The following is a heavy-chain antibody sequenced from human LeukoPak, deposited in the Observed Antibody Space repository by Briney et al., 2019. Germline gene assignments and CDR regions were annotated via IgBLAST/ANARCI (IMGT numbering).Heavy chain of an antibody. Sequence: ASMKVSCKASGGTFSSYAISWVRQAPGQGLEWMGGIIPIFGTANYAQKFQGRVTITADESTSTAYMELSSLRSEDTAVYYCAADLEGYFDYWGQGTLVTVSS. V-gene: IGHV1-69*13. CDR2: IIPIFGTA. CDR3: AADLEGYFDY. J-gene: IGHJ4*02. CDR1: GGTFSSYA.